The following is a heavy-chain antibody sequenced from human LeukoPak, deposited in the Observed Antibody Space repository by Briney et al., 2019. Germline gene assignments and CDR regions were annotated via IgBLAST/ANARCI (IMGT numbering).Heavy chain of an antibody. V-gene: IGHV4-4*07. J-gene: IGHJ5*02. Sequence: SETLSLTCTVSGGSFSSYYWSWIRQPAGKGLEWIGRIYTSGSTNYNPSLKSRVTMSVDTSKNQFSLKLSSVTAADTAVYYFAGVRPSYYYGSGSYRSSWFDPWGQGTLVTVSS. CDR2: IYTSGST. CDR1: GGSFSSYY. D-gene: IGHD3-10*01. CDR3: AGVRPSYYYGSGSYRSSWFDP.